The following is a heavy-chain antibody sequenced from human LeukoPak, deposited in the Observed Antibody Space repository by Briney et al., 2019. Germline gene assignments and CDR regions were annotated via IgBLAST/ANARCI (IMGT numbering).Heavy chain of an antibody. Sequence: SETLSLTCTVSGGSISSFYWSWIRQPPGKGLEYIGYISYSETTSYNPSLKSRVTISVDTSKNQFSLKLTSVTAADTAVYYCARAPGSGEINFDYWGQGTLVTVSS. CDR2: ISYSETT. CDR3: ARAPGSGEINFDY. V-gene: IGHV4-59*01. J-gene: IGHJ4*02. CDR1: GGSISSFY. D-gene: IGHD2-15*01.